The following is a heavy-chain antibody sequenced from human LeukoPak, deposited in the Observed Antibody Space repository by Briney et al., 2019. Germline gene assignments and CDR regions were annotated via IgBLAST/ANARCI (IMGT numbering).Heavy chain of an antibody. Sequence: SETLSLTCTVSGGSISSYYWSWIRQPPGKGLEWIGYIYYSGSTNYNPSLKSRVTISVDTSKNQFSLKLSSVTAADTAVYYCAVGDSSGWYDEYWGQRTLVTVSS. J-gene: IGHJ4*02. D-gene: IGHD6-19*01. CDR1: GGSISSYY. V-gene: IGHV4-59*01. CDR3: AVGDSSGWYDEY. CDR2: IYYSGST.